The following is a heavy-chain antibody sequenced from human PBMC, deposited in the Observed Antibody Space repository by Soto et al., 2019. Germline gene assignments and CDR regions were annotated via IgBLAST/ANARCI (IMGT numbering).Heavy chain of an antibody. J-gene: IGHJ6*02. CDR2: IHFSGSV. V-gene: IGHV4-30-4*08. CDR1: GGSISGVYYH. D-gene: IGHD2-21*02. CDR3: AREDDGGDRDYYGLDV. Sequence: QVQLQQSGPGLVKPSQTLSLTCTVSGGSISGVYYHWTWIRQSPGKGLEWIGYIHFSGSVLYNPSVKSRPTITVDKSKNRFSLDLRSVTAADTAVYFCAREDDGGDRDYYGLDVWGQGTTVTVSS.